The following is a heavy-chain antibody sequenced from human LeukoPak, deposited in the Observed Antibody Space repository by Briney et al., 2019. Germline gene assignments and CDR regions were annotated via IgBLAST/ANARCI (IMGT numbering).Heavy chain of an antibody. J-gene: IGHJ6*04. CDR2: ISAYNGNT. CDR3: ARDILWFGEHYYGMDV. V-gene: IGHV1-18*04. Sequence: ASVKVSCKASGYTFTSYGISWVRQAPGQGLAWMGWISAYNGNTNYAQKLQGRVTMTTDTSTSTAYMELRSLRSDDTAVYYCARDILWFGEHYYGMDVWGKGTTVTVSS. CDR1: GYTFTSYG. D-gene: IGHD3-10*01.